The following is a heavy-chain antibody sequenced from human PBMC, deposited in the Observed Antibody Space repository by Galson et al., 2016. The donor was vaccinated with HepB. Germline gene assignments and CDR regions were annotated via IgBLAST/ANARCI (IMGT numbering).Heavy chain of an antibody. D-gene: IGHD5-12*01. J-gene: IGHJ4*02. CDR2: ISFDGDKK. CDR3: ARSYVDIVATMAAPYDY. V-gene: IGHV3-30-3*01. CDR1: GFTFSRYS. Sequence: SLRLSCAASGFTFSRYSMHWVRQAPGKGLEWVAVISFDGDKKQYADSAQGRFTISRDNSKNTLSLQMNSLRVEDTAVYYCARSYVDIVATMAAPYDYWGQGTLVTVSS.